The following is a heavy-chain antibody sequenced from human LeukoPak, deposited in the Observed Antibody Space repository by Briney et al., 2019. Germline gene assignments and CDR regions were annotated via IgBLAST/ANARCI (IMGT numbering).Heavy chain of an antibody. D-gene: IGHD5-24*01. V-gene: IGHV1-2*06. CDR1: GYTFTGYY. CDR2: INPNSGGT. CDR3: AREDYNSNWFDP. Sequence: ASVKVSCKASGYTFTGYYMHWVRQAPGQGLEWMGRINPNSGGTNYAQKFQGRVTMTRDTSISTAYMELRSLRSDDTAVYYCAREDYNSNWFDPWGQGTLVTVSS. J-gene: IGHJ5*02.